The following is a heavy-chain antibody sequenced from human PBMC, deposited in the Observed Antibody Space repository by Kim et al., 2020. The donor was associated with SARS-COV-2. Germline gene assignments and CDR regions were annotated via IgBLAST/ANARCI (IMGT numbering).Heavy chain of an antibody. CDR2: IYNSGST. CDR3: AQSAGWRYPPTG. Sequence: SETLSLTCTVSGGSISSSSYYWGWIRQPPGKGLEWIGSIYNSGSTYYNPSLKSRVTISVDTSKNQFSLKLSSVTAADTAVYYCAQSAGWRYPPTGWGQGTLVTVSS. V-gene: IGHV4-39*01. J-gene: IGHJ4*02. D-gene: IGHD2-2*01. CDR1: GGSISSSSYY.